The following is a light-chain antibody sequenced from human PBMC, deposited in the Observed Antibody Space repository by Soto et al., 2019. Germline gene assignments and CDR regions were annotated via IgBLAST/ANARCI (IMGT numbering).Light chain of an antibody. V-gene: IGKV1-39*01. J-gene: IGKJ1*01. Sequence: DIQMTQSPSSLSASVGDRVTITCRASQSISSYLNWYQQKPGKAPKLLIYAASSLQSGVPSRFSGSGSGPDFTLTISSLQPEDFATYYCQQSYSTPRTFGQGNNVEIK. CDR2: AAS. CDR1: QSISSY. CDR3: QQSYSTPRT.